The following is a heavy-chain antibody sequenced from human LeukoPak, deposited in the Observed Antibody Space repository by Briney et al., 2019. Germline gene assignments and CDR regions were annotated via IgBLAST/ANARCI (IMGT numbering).Heavy chain of an antibody. CDR2: IYTSGST. D-gene: IGHD2-15*01. CDR3: ARVNVVVVAAVAVGNNWFDP. J-gene: IGHJ5*02. Sequence: PSETLSLTRTVSGGSISSYYWSWIRQPAGKGLGWIGRIYTSGSTNYNPSLKSRVTMSVDTSKNQFSLKLSSVTAADTAVYYCARVNVVVVAAVAVGNNWFDPWGQGTLVTVSS. CDR1: GGSISSYY. V-gene: IGHV4-4*07.